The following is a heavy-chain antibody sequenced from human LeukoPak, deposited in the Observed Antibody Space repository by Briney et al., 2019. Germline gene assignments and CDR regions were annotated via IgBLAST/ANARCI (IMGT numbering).Heavy chain of an antibody. CDR1: GYTFTGYY. D-gene: IGHD6-13*01. CDR3: AKDGQQRAAARAYYFDY. J-gene: IGHJ4*02. Sequence: ASVKVSCKASGYTFTGYYMHWVRQAPGQGLEWMGWINPNSGGTNYAQKFQGWVTMTRDTSISTAYMELSRLRSDDTAVYYCAKDGQQRAAARAYYFDYWGQGTLVTVSS. V-gene: IGHV1-2*04. CDR2: INPNSGGT.